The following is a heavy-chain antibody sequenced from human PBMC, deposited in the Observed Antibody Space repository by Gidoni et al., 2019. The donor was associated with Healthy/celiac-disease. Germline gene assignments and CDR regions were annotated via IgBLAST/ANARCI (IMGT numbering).Heavy chain of an antibody. J-gene: IGHJ4*02. V-gene: IGHV4-34*01. Sequence: QVQLQQWGAGLVKPAETLYLTGAVYGGSCSGYYWSWSRQPPGKGLEWFGEINHSGSANYTPSLKIRVPISVDTSKNQFSLKLSSVTAADTAVYYCARVHYDILTGRFQGSDYWGQGTLVTVSS. CDR1: GGSCSGYY. CDR3: ARVHYDILTGRFQGSDY. CDR2: INHSGSA. D-gene: IGHD3-9*01.